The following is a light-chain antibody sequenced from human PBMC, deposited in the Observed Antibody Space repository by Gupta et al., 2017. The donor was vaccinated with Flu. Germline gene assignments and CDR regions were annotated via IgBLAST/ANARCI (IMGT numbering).Light chain of an antibody. CDR2: DAS. Sequence: GTLSVSPGERVILSCRASQSVSSKVAWYQQKPGQAPRLLIYDASTRDTGIPARFTGSGSGTEFTLLISSRQSEDFALYYCQQYYDWPPLTFGGGTKVDVK. J-gene: IGKJ4*01. V-gene: IGKV3-15*01. CDR3: QQYYDWPPLT. CDR1: QSVSSK.